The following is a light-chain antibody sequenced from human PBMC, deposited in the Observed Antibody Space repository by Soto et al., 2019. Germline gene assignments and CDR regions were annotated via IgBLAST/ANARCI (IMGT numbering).Light chain of an antibody. V-gene: IGLV2-14*01. Sequence: QSVLTQPASVSGSPGQSITISCTGTSSDVGGYNYVSWYQQHPGKAPKLMIYEVSNRPSGVSNRFSGSKSGNTASLTISGLQAEDEADYYCQSYDRSLSGWVFGTGTKLTVL. J-gene: IGLJ3*02. CDR3: QSYDRSLSGWV. CDR2: EVS. CDR1: SSDVGGYNY.